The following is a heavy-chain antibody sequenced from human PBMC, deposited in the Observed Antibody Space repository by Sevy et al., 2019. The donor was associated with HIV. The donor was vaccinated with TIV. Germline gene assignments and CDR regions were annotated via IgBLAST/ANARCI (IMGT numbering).Heavy chain of an antibody. J-gene: IGHJ6*02. CDR1: GFTFSSYS. CDR2: ISYDGSNK. D-gene: IGHD6-19*01. Sequence: GGSLRLSCAASGFTFSSYSMNWVRQAPGKGLEWVAVISYDGSNKYYADSVKGRFTISRDNSKNTLYLQMNSLRAEDTAVYYCAKQWLVEYYYYYYGMDVWGQGTTVTVSS. V-gene: IGHV3-30*18. CDR3: AKQWLVEYYYYYYGMDV.